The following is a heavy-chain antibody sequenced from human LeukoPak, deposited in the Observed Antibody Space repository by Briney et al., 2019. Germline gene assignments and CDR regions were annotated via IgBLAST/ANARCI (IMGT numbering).Heavy chain of an antibody. V-gene: IGHV1-46*01. CDR1: GYIFTNHY. J-gene: IGHJ4*02. CDR3: AREPPDSYYFDY. CDR2: IRPSGGNT. Sequence: ASVKVSCKASGYIFTNHYIHWVQQAPGQGLEWMGIIRPSGGNTGYTQKFQGRVTMTRDVSTSTVYMELRSLRSEDTAVYYCAREPPDSYYFDYWGQGTLVTVSS.